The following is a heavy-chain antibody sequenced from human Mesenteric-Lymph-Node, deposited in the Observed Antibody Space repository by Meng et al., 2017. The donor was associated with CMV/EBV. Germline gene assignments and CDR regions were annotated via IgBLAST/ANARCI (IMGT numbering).Heavy chain of an antibody. CDR2: IYSSGST. D-gene: IGHD6-13*01. CDR3: ARSLAANDAFDI. J-gene: IGHJ3*02. Sequence: SETLSLTCTVSGGSISSYYWSWIRQPPGKGLEWIGYIYSSGSTNYNPSLKSRVTISVETSKIQFSLKLSSVTAADTAVYYCARSLAANDAFDIWGQGTMVTVSS. CDR1: GGSISSYY. V-gene: IGHV4-59*01.